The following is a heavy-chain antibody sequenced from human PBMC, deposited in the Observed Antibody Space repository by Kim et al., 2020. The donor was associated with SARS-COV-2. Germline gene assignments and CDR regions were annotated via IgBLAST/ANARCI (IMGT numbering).Heavy chain of an antibody. D-gene: IGHD5-12*01. CDR3: VKEIVATILGGAFDI. CDR2: ISSNGGST. J-gene: IGHJ3*02. Sequence: GGSLRLSCSASGFTFSSYAMHWVRQAPGKGLEYVSAISSNGGSTYYADSVKGRFTISRDNSKNTLYLQMSSLRAEDTAVYYCVKEIVATILGGAFDIWGQGTMVTVSS. CDR1: GFTFSSYA. V-gene: IGHV3-64D*09.